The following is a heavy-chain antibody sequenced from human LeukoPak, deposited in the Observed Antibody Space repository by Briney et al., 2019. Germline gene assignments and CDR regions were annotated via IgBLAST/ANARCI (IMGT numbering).Heavy chain of an antibody. V-gene: IGHV3-30-3*01. Sequence: GGSLRLSCAASGFTFSSYAMHWVRQAPGKGLEWVAVISYGGSNKYYADSVKGRFTISRDNSKNTLYPQMNSLRAEDTAVYYCARDDLDYWGQGTLVTVSS. CDR2: ISYGGSNK. J-gene: IGHJ4*02. CDR1: GFTFSSYA. CDR3: ARDDLDY.